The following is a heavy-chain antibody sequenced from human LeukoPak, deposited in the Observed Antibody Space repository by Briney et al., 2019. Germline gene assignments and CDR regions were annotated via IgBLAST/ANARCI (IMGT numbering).Heavy chain of an antibody. Sequence: ASVKVSCKASGYTFTGYYMHWVRQAPGQGLEWMGWINPNSGGTNYAQKFQGRVTMTRDTSISTAYMELSRLRSDDTAVYYCARGYCSSTSCYSITAAGTPDYWGQGTLVTVSS. CDR2: INPNSGGT. J-gene: IGHJ4*02. D-gene: IGHD2-2*02. CDR1: GYTFTGYY. CDR3: ARGYCSSTSCYSITAAGTPDY. V-gene: IGHV1-2*02.